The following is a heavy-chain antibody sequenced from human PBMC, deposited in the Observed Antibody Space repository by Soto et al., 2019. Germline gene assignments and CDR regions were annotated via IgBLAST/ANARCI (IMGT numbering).Heavy chain of an antibody. V-gene: IGHV4-4*07. J-gene: IGHJ3*02. CDR3: ARDXYYYDSSGYYYGSAFDI. Sequence: SETLSLTCTVSGGSISSYYWSWIRQPAGKGLEWIGRIYTSGSTNYNPSLKSRVTMSVDTSKNQFSLKLSSVTAADTAVYYCARDXYYYDSSGYYYGSAFDIWGQGTMVTVSS. CDR1: GGSISSYY. D-gene: IGHD3-22*01. CDR2: IYTSGST.